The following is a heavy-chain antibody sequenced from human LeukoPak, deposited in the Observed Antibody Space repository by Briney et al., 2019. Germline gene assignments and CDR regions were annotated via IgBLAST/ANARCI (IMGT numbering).Heavy chain of an antibody. V-gene: IGHV1-46*01. Sequence: GASVKVSCKASGYTFTSNYMHWVRQAPGQGLERMGIINPNGGSTNYAQKFQGRVTMTRDMSTSTVYMELSSLRYEDTAVYYCARGGSTGPHWFDPWGQGTLVTVSS. CDR1: GYTFTSNY. D-gene: IGHD2-8*02. CDR3: ARGGSTGPHWFDP. J-gene: IGHJ5*02. CDR2: INPNGGST.